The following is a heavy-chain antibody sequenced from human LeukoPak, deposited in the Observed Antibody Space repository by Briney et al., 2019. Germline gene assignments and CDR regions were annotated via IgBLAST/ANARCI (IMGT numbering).Heavy chain of an antibody. V-gene: IGHV4-39*01. J-gene: IGHJ4*02. Sequence: PSETLSLTCTVSGGSISSSSYYWGWIRQPPGKGLEWIGSIYYSGSTYYNPSLKSRVTISVDTSKNQFSLKLSSVTAADTAVYYCARCCRDGYNKGDYWGQGTLVTVSS. D-gene: IGHD5-24*01. CDR2: IYYSGST. CDR1: GGSISSSSYY. CDR3: ARCCRDGYNKGDY.